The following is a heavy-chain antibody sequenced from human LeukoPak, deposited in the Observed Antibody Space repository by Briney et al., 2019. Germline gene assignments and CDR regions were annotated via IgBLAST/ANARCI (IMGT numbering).Heavy chain of an antibody. Sequence: ASVKVSCKASGGTFSSYAISWVRQAPGQGLEWMGWINPNSGGTNYAQKFQGRVTMTRDTSISTAYMELSRLRSDDTAVYYCARLVYYGSGSYSAPHDAFDIWGQGTMVTVSS. CDR1: GGTFSSYA. D-gene: IGHD3-10*01. J-gene: IGHJ3*02. V-gene: IGHV1-2*02. CDR3: ARLVYYGSGSYSAPHDAFDI. CDR2: INPNSGGT.